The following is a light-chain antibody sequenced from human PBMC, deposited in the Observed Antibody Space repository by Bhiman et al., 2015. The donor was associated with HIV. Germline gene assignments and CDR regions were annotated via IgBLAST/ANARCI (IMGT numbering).Light chain of an antibody. CDR2: ENN. CDR1: ASNIGKNF. CDR3: GTWHSALSGGGV. J-gene: IGLJ1*01. Sequence: QSVLTQSPSVSAAPGQRVTISCSGNASNIGKNFVSWYQQFPGTAPKLLIYENNKRPSGIPDRFSGSKSGTSATLGITGLQTGDEADYYCGTWHSALSGGGVFGTGTRVTVL. V-gene: IGLV1-51*02.